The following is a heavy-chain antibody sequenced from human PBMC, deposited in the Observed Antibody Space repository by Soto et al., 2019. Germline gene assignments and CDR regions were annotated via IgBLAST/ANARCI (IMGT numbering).Heavy chain of an antibody. D-gene: IGHD3-9*01. V-gene: IGHV1-18*01. CDR2: ISVYNGKT. J-gene: IGHJ3*02. CDR3: AKDDYDKNDGESLEM. CDR1: GYTFTSFG. Sequence: QVQLVQSGAEVKKPGASVKVSCKASGYTFTSFGITWVRQAPGQGLEWMGWISVYNGKTNYAQKLQGRVTVTRDTSTNTAYMELRSLRSDDTAVYYCAKDDYDKNDGESLEMWGQGTMVTVSS.